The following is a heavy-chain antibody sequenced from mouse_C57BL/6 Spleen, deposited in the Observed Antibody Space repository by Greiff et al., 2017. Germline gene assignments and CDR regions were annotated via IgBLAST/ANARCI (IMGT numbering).Heavy chain of an antibody. V-gene: IGHV1-80*01. Sequence: QVQLQQSGAELVKPGASVKISCKASGYAFSSYWMNWVKQRPGKGLEWIGQIYPGDGATTYNGKFKGKATLTADKSSSTAYMQLSSLTSEDSAVYFCARSEATHYAMDYWGQGTSVTVSS. D-gene: IGHD6-1*01. CDR2: IYPGDGAT. CDR1: GYAFSSYW. CDR3: ARSEATHYAMDY. J-gene: IGHJ4*01.